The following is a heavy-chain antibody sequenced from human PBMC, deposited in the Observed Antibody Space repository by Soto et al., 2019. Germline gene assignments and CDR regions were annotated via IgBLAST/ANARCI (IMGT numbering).Heavy chain of an antibody. V-gene: IGHV3-30-3*01. Sequence: VGSLRLSCAASGFTFSSYAMHWVRQAPGKGLEWVAVISYDGSNKYYADSVKGRFTISRDNSKNTLYLQMNSLRAEDTAVYYCARGGYSSSYLNYYGMDVCGQRTTVTVSS. J-gene: IGHJ6*02. CDR3: ARGGYSSSYLNYYGMDV. D-gene: IGHD6-6*01. CDR2: ISYDGSNK. CDR1: GFTFSSYA.